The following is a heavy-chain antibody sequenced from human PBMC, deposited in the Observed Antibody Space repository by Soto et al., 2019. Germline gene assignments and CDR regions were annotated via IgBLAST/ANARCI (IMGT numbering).Heavy chain of an antibody. CDR3: ARDRTSVVAATYYYYYYGMDV. V-gene: IGHV6-1*01. D-gene: IGHD2-15*01. J-gene: IGHJ6*02. Sequence: PSQTLSLTCAISGDSVSSNSAAWNWIRQSPSRGLEWLGRTYYRSKWYNDYAVSVKSRITINPDTSKNQFSLQLNSVTPEDTAVYYCARDRTSVVAATYYYYYYGMDVWGQGTTVTVSS. CDR2: TYYRSKWYN. CDR1: GDSVSSNSAA.